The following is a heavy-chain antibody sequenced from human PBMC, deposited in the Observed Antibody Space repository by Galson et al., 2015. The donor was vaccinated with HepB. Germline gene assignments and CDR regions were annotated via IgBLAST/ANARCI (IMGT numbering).Heavy chain of an antibody. D-gene: IGHD5-18*01. Sequence: SLRLSCAASGFTFSDYYMSWIRQAPGKGLEWVSYISSSSSYTNYADPVKGRFTISRDNAKNSLYLQMNSLRAEDTAVYYCAREGYSYGYVGYYYYYGMDVWGQGTTVTVSS. CDR2: ISSSSSYT. V-gene: IGHV3-11*06. CDR3: AREGYSYGYVGYYYYYGMDV. J-gene: IGHJ6*02. CDR1: GFTFSDYY.